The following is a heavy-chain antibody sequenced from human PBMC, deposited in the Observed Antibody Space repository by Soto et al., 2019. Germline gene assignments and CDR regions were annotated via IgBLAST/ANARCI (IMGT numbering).Heavy chain of an antibody. CDR3: ANDPWRALTSTGYFDY. J-gene: IGHJ4*02. CDR2: ISYDGSNK. V-gene: IGHV3-30*18. Sequence: QVQLVESGGGVVQPGRSLRLSCAASGFTFSSYGMHWVRQAPGKGLEWVAVISYDGSNKYYADSVKGRFTISRDNSKNTLYLQMSRLRAEETAVYYCANDPWRALTSTGYFDYWGQGTLVTVSS. CDR1: GFTFSSYG.